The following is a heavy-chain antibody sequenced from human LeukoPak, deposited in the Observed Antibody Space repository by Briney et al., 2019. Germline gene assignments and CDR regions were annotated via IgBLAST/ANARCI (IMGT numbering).Heavy chain of an antibody. CDR3: AGGPVLLWFGENY. CDR1: GYTFTSYA. Sequence: ASVKVSCKASGYTFTSYAMHWVRQAPGQRLEWMGWINAGNGNTKYSQKFQGRVTITRDTSASTAYMELSSLRSEDTAVYYCAGGPVLLWFGENYWGQGTLVTVSS. J-gene: IGHJ4*02. V-gene: IGHV1-3*01. D-gene: IGHD3-10*01. CDR2: INAGNGNT.